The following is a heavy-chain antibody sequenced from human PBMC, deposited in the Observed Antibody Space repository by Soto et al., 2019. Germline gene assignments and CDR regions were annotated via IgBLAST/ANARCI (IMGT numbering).Heavy chain of an antibody. D-gene: IGHD5-12*01. Sequence: GGSLRLSCAASGFIFTNYAMNWVRQAPGKGLEWVSAIGGRGNSAYYADSVQGRFTISRDNSKNTLSLQMSSLTADDTAIYYCVREGRGSFDFWGRGTMVTV. CDR2: IGGRGNSA. J-gene: IGHJ3*01. CDR1: GFIFTNYA. CDR3: VREGRGSFDF. V-gene: IGHV3-23*01.